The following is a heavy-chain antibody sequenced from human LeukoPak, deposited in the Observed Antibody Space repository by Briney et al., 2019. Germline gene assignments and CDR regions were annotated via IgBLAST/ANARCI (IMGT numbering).Heavy chain of an antibody. V-gene: IGHV4-39*07. J-gene: IGHJ4*02. CDR1: GGSISSSSYY. CDR3: ARGRTGAAALDF. Sequence: PSETLSPTCTVSGGSISSSSYYWGWIRQPPGKGLEWIGSIYYSGSTYYNPSLKSRVSISVDTSKNQFSLRLTSVTAADTAVYHCARGRTGAAALDFWGPGTLVTVSS. D-gene: IGHD2-2*01. CDR2: IYYSGST.